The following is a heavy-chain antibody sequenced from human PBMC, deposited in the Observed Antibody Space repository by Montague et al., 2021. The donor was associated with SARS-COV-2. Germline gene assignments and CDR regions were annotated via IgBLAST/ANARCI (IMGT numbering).Heavy chain of an antibody. Sequence: SETLSLTCAVYGGSFSGYYWSWIRQPPEKGLEWIGEINQGGRTNSNPSLKSRVIISVDTSKNQFSLKLSSVTAADTAVYYCARRGSSVWGVTVSAELDYWGQGILVIVPS. D-gene: IGHD3-10*01. CDR2: INQGGRT. J-gene: IGHJ4*02. CDR3: ARRGSSVWGVTVSAELDY. CDR1: GGSFSGYY. V-gene: IGHV4-34*01.